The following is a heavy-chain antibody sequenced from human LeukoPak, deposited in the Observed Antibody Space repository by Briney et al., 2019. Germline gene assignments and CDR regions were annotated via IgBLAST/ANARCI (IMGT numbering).Heavy chain of an antibody. D-gene: IGHD1-20*01. CDR3: ARDLGNWNDRWFDP. J-gene: IGHJ5*02. CDR1: GYTFTSYA. Sequence: ASVKVSCKASGYTFTSYAMHWVRQAPGQRLEWMGWINAGNGNTKYSQKFQGRVTITRYTSASTAYMELSSLRSEDMAVYYCARDLGNWNDRWFDPWGQGTLVTVSS. V-gene: IGHV1-3*01. CDR2: INAGNGNT.